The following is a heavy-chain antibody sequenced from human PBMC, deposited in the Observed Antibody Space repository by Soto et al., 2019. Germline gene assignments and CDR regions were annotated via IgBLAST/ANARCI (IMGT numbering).Heavy chain of an antibody. V-gene: IGHV4-30-4*01. D-gene: IGHD5-18*01. J-gene: IGHJ4*02. CDR3: ARTLHSYGPFFDY. CDR1: GGSISSGDYY. CDR2: IYYSGST. Sequence: SETLSLTCTVSGGSISSGDYYWSWIRQPPGKGLEWIGYIYYSGSTYYNPSLKSRVTISVDTSKNQFSLKLSSVTAADTAVYYCARTLHSYGPFFDYWGQGTLVTVSS.